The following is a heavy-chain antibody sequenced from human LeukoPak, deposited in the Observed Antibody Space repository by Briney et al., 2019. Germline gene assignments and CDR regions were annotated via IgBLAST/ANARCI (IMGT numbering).Heavy chain of an antibody. CDR1: GAFISSLL. V-gene: IGHV4-59*11. D-gene: IGHD3-9*01. CDR3: ARAEGEVVSGGDALSGYYRDHYYHYMDV. J-gene: IGHJ6*03. Sequence: KASETLSLIYIVSGAFISSLLWMWIRQPPGKGREWIGSIDYSGSTHYNTSLKCRVTFPVPASKRQFSLKLTSVAPADTAVYYCARAEGEVVSGGDALSGYYRDHYYHYMDVWGKGTTVTVSS. CDR2: IDYSGST.